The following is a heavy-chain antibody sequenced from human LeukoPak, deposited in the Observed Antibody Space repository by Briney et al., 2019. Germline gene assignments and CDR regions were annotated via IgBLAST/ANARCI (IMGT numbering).Heavy chain of an antibody. D-gene: IGHD2-2*01. J-gene: IGHJ4*02. CDR1: GYTFTGYY. Sequence: ASVKVSCKASGYTFTGYYMHWVRQAPGQGLEWMGWMNPNSGNTGYAQKFQGRVTMTRNTSISTAYMELSSLRSEDTAVYYCARERAIGYCSSTSCYQASHMQDWGQGTLVTVSS. CDR3: ARERAIGYCSSTSCYQASHMQD. CDR2: MNPNSGNT. V-gene: IGHV1-8*02.